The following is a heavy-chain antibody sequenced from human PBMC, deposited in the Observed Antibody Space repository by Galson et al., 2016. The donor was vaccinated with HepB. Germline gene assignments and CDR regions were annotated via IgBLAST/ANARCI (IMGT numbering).Heavy chain of an antibody. CDR2: ISNDGRAT. D-gene: IGHD3-10*01. CDR3: ARDIRAKFYGSGSFHYWGQGTYPREKSTDRLFWEITVPRAEDTAIYYCARDIRAKFYGSGSFDY. J-gene: IGHJ4*02. Sequence: SLRLSCAASGFSFSSYWMHWVRQAPGKGPMWVSRISNDGRATTYAESVKGRVTISRDNAKNTLYLQMNSLRAEDTAIYYCARDIRAKFYGSGSFHYWGQGTYPREKSTDRLFWEITVPRAEDTAIYYCARDIRAKFYGSGSFDYWGQGTLVIVSS. CDR1: GFSFSSYW. V-gene: IGHV3-74*01.